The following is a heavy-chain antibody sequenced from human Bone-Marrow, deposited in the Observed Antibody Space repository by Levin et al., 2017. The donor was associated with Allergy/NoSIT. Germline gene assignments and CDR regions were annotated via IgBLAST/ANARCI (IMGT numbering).Heavy chain of an antibody. CDR2: ISNDGTKK. J-gene: IGHJ4*02. CDR1: GFTFSTYA. Sequence: GGSPRLSCIASGFTFSTYAMHWVRQAPGKGLEWVTIISNDGTKKYYADSVKGRFTISRDNSKNSIYLEMNSLRAEDTAVYFCAREGGLTGTGDYWGQGTLVTVSS. CDR3: AREGGLTGTGDY. D-gene: IGHD1/OR15-1a*01. V-gene: IGHV3-30*04.